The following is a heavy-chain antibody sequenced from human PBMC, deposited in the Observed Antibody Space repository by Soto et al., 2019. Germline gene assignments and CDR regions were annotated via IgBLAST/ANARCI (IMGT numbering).Heavy chain of an antibody. CDR2: IYDSGST. D-gene: IGHD6-6*01. J-gene: IGHJ6*02. CDR3: ARGSSSYYDYGMAV. Sequence: PSETLSLTCAVSGDSISRGGYSWTWIRQPPGKALEWIGNIYDSGSTSYNPSLKSRVTISVDTSKNQFSLRLTSVTAADTAVYFCARGSSSYYDYGMAVWGQGTPVPVSS. CDR1: GDSISRGGYS. V-gene: IGHV4-30-2*01.